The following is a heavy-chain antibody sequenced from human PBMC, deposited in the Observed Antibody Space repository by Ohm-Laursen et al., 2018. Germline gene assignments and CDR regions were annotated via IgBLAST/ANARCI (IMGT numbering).Heavy chain of an antibody. CDR1: GFTFDDYT. CDR2: ISWDGGST. CDR3: AKVSIVGASLGAFDI. D-gene: IGHD1-26*01. V-gene: IGHV3-43*01. J-gene: IGHJ3*02. Sequence: GSLRLSCTASGFTFDDYTMHWVRQAPGKGLEWVSLISWDGGSTYYADSVKGRFTISRDNSKNSLYLQMNSLRTEDTALYYCAKVSIVGASLGAFDIWGQGTMVTVSS.